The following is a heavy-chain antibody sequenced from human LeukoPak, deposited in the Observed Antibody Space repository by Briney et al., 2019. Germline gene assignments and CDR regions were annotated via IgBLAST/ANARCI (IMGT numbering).Heavy chain of an antibody. CDR1: GFTFSSYW. D-gene: IGHD3-3*01. CDR3: ARDLDKWGYDFWTT. V-gene: IGHV3-7*01. CDR2: IKQDGSEK. Sequence: GGSLRLSCAASGFTFSSYWMSWVRQAPGKGLEWVANIKQDGSEKYYVDSVKGRFTISRGNAKNSLYLQMNSLRAEDTAVYYCARDLDKWGYDFWTTWGQGTLVTVSS. J-gene: IGHJ5*02.